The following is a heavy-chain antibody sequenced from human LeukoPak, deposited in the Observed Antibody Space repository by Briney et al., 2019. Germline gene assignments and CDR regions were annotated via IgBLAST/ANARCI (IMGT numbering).Heavy chain of an antibody. Sequence: ASVKVSCKASGYTFTSYAMHWVRQAPGQRLEWMGWINAGNGNTKYSQKSQGRVTITRDTSASTAYMELSSLRSEDTAVYYCASDYSYSSSWPAFDYWGQGTLVTVSS. CDR1: GYTFTSYA. CDR3: ASDYSYSSSWPAFDY. D-gene: IGHD6-13*01. J-gene: IGHJ4*02. V-gene: IGHV1-3*01. CDR2: INAGNGNT.